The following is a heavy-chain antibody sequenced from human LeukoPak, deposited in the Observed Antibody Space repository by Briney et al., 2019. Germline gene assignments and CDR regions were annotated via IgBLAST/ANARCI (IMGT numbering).Heavy chain of an antibody. Sequence: SQTLSLTCTVSGGSISSDGCYWSWIRQHPGKGLEWIGYIYYSASTYYNPSLKSRVTISVDTSKNQFSLKLSSVTAADTAVYYCARGPAEEQLQWFDPWGQGTLVTVSS. CDR1: GGSISSDGCY. D-gene: IGHD6-13*01. J-gene: IGHJ5*02. CDR3: ARGPAEEQLQWFDP. V-gene: IGHV4-31*03. CDR2: IYYSAST.